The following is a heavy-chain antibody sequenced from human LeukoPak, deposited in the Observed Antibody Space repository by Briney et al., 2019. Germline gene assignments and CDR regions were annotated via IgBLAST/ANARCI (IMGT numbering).Heavy chain of an antibody. Sequence: PGRSLRLSCAASGFTFSSYAMHWVRQAPGKGLEWVAVISYDGSNKYYADSVKGRFTISRDNSKNTLYLQMNSLRVEDTAVYYCATAYDSSGYSWIYFQHWGQGTLVTVSS. V-gene: IGHV3-30-3*01. D-gene: IGHD3-22*01. J-gene: IGHJ1*01. CDR2: ISYDGSNK. CDR3: ATAYDSSGYSWIYFQH. CDR1: GFTFSSYA.